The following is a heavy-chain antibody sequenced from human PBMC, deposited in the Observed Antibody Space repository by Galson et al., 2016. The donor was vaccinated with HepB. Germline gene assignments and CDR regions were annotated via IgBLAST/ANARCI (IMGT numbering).Heavy chain of an antibody. CDR2: IYNDGNA. CDR1: GFSVSTNY. Sequence: SLRLSCAATGFSVSTNYMSWVRQAPGKGLECVSIIYNDGNAFYSTSVRGRFTTSRHTSDNIVYLQMNSLKTEDTAAYYCATAYCNGGTCPMWAAFDLWGLGTKVTVSS. CDR3: ATAYCNGGTCPMWAAFDL. J-gene: IGHJ3*01. D-gene: IGHD2-15*01. V-gene: IGHV3-53*04.